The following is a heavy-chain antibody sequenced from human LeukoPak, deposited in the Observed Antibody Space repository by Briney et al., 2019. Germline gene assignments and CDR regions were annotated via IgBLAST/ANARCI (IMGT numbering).Heavy chain of an antibody. Sequence: KSSETLSLTCTVSGGSISSYYWSWIRQPPGKALEWIGYIYYSGSTSYNPSLKSRVTISVDTSKNQFSLKLSSVTAADTAVYYCARHLDLSRRWFDPWGQGTLVTVSS. CDR3: ARHLDLSRRWFDP. D-gene: IGHD3-16*01. V-gene: IGHV4-59*08. CDR1: GGSISSYY. CDR2: IYYSGST. J-gene: IGHJ5*02.